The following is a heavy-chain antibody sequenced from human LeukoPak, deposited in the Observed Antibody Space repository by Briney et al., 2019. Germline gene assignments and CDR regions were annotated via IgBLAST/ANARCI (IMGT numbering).Heavy chain of an antibody. CDR3: ARVDPGKAAAGLYYFDY. D-gene: IGHD6-13*01. Sequence: PSETLSLTCTVSGGSISSSSYYWGWIRQPPGKGLEWLGEIYHSGSTNYNPSLKSRVTISVDKSKNQFSLKLSSVTAADTAVYYCARVDPGKAAAGLYYFDYWGQGTLVTVSS. J-gene: IGHJ4*02. CDR1: GGSISSSSYY. V-gene: IGHV4-39*07. CDR2: IYHSGST.